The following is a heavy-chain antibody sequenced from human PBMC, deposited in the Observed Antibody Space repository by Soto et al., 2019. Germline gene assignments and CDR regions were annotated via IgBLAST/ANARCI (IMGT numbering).Heavy chain of an antibody. CDR1: GYTLTSYD. J-gene: IGHJ6*02. V-gene: IGHV1-8*01. Sequence: ASVKVSCKASGYTLTSYDINWVRQATGQGLEWMGWMNPNSGNTGYAQKLQGRVTMTRNTSISTAYMELSSLRSEDTAVYYCARKASYYDFWSGYAYYGMDVWGQGTTVNVSS. CDR3: ARKASYYDFWSGYAYYGMDV. D-gene: IGHD3-3*01. CDR2: MNPNSGNT.